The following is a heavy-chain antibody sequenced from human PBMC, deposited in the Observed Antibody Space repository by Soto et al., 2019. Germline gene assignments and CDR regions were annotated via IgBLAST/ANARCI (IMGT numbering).Heavy chain of an antibody. CDR3: ARTSAAGKYYYGMDV. J-gene: IGHJ6*02. CDR1: GYSFTSYW. Sequence: EVQLVQSGAEVKKPGESLKNSCKGSGYSFTSYWIGWVRQMPGKGLEWMGIIYPGDSDTRYSPSFQGQVTISADKSISTAYLQWSSLKASDTAMYYCARTSAAGKYYYGMDVWGQGTTVTVSS. D-gene: IGHD6-13*01. V-gene: IGHV5-51*01. CDR2: IYPGDSDT.